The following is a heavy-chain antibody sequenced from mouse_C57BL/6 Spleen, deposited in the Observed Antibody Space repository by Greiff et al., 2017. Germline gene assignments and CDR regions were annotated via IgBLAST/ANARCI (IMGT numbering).Heavy chain of an antibody. V-gene: IGHV7-1*01. Sequence: EVKLVESGGGLVQSGRSLRLSCATSGFTFSDFYMEWVRQAPGKGLEWIAASRNKANDYTTEYSASVKGRFIVSRDTSQSILYLQMNALRAEDTAIYYCAREYYGSSYAMDYWGQGTSVTVSS. CDR3: AREYYGSSYAMDY. D-gene: IGHD1-1*01. J-gene: IGHJ4*01. CDR1: GFTFSDFY. CDR2: SRNKANDYTT.